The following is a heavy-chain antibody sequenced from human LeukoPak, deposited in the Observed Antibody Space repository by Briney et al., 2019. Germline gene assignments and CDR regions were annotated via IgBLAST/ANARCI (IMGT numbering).Heavy chain of an antibody. V-gene: IGHV1-2*02. CDR2: INPNSGGT. Sequence: ASVKVSCKASGYTFIDYYIHWVRQAPGRGLEYMGWINPNSGGTKYAQEFQGRVTMTRDTSISTAYMELTWLRSDDTALYYCANLLGSGNPLDYWGQGTLVTVSS. D-gene: IGHD3-10*01. CDR1: GYTFIDYY. CDR3: ANLLGSGNPLDY. J-gene: IGHJ4*02.